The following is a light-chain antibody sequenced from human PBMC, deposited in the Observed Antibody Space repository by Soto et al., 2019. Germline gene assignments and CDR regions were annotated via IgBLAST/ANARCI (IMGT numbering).Light chain of an antibody. CDR1: QSISSW. CDR3: QQYNSYPVT. J-gene: IGKJ1*01. Sequence: DIKMTQSPSTLSSSVGDRVTITCRASQSISSWLAWYQQKPGKAPKLLIYKAPRLESGVPSRFSGSGSGTEFTLTICSLQPDDFATYYCQQYNSYPVTFGQGTKGEIK. CDR2: KAP. V-gene: IGKV1-5*03.